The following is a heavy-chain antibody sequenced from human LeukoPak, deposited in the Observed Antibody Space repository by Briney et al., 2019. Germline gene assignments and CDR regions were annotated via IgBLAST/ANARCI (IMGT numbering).Heavy chain of an antibody. Sequence: SETLSLTCTVSGGSISSYYWSWIRQPPGKGLEWIGYIYYSGSTNYSPSLKSRVTISVDTSKNQFSLKLSSVTAADTAVYYCARGGNYYDSSGYWLWGQGTLVTVSS. D-gene: IGHD3-22*01. CDR3: ARGGNYYDSSGYWL. J-gene: IGHJ4*02. V-gene: IGHV4-59*01. CDR2: IYYSGST. CDR1: GGSISSYY.